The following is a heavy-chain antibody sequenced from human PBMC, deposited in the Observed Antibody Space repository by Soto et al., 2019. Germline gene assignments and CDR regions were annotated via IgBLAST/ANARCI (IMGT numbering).Heavy chain of an antibody. CDR2: ISYDGSNK. CDR3: ARGDLVGRAEYYFDY. Sequence: QVQLVESGGGVVQPGRSLRLSCAASGFTFSSYAMHWVRQAPGQGLEWVAVISYDGSNKYYADSVKGRFTISRDNSKNTLYLQMNSLRAEDTAVYYCARGDLVGRAEYYFDYWGQGTLVTVSS. J-gene: IGHJ4*02. V-gene: IGHV3-30-3*01. CDR1: GFTFSSYA. D-gene: IGHD5-12*01.